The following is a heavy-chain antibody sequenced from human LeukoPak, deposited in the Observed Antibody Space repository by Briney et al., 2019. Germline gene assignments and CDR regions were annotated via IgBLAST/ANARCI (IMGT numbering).Heavy chain of an antibody. V-gene: IGHV3-23*01. CDR3: ARDLEAANTYYFDY. CDR2: ITGTGDVI. J-gene: IGHJ4*02. D-gene: IGHD6-13*01. Sequence: GGSLRLSCAASGITFTNFVLSWVRQAPGKGLEWVSTITGTGDVILYADSVKGRFTISRDNSKNTVYLQVNSLRDEDAAVYYCARDLEAANTYYFDYWGQGTMVTVSS. CDR1: GITFTNFV.